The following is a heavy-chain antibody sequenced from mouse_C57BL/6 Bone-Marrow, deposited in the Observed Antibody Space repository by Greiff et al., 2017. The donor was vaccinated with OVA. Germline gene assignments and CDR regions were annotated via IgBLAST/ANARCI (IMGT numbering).Heavy chain of an antibody. CDR2: ISSGGSYT. V-gene: IGHV5-6*01. J-gene: IGHJ3*01. D-gene: IGHD1-1*01. CDR1: GFTFSSYG. CDR3: ARSYYYSSSYKFAY. Sequence: EVQGVESGGDLVKPGGSLKLSCAASGFTFSSYGMSLVRQTPDKRLEWVATISSGGSYTYYPDSVKGRFTIARDNAKNTLYLQMSSLKSEDTAMYYCARSYYYSSSYKFAYWGQGTLVTVSA.